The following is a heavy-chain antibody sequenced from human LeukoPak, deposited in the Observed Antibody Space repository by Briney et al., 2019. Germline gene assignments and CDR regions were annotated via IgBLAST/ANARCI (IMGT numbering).Heavy chain of an antibody. D-gene: IGHD1-1*01. J-gene: IGHJ4*02. CDR1: GFTFYDYG. V-gene: IGHV3-9*01. CDR2: ISWNSGSV. CDR3: AKDNTGWKGSFEY. Sequence: GGSLRLSCAASGFTFYDYGMHWVRQVPGKGLEWVSGISWNSGSVGYADSVKGRFTISRDNAKNSLYLQMNRLRAEDTALYYCAKDNTGWKGSFEYWGQGTLVTVSS.